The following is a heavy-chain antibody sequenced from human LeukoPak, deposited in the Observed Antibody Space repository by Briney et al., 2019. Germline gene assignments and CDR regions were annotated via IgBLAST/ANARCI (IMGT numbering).Heavy chain of an antibody. CDR1: GFTFSSYG. D-gene: IGHD3-10*01. Sequence: GGSLRLSCAASGFTFSSYGMHWVRQAPGKGQEWVAVIWYDGSNKYYADSVKGRFTISRDNSKNTLYLQMNSLRAEDTAVYYCARGAPVADGSGSYYYYYGMDVWGQGTTVTVSS. V-gene: IGHV3-33*01. CDR3: ARGAPVADGSGSYYYYYGMDV. CDR2: IWYDGSNK. J-gene: IGHJ6*02.